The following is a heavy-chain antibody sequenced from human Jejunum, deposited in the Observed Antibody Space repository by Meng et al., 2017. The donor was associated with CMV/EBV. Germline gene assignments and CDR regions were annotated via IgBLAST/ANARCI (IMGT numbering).Heavy chain of an antibody. CDR3: ARGPGASTREGFDH. Sequence: QGQLQEAGPGLVKPSETLPLTCTVSGGSINNYYWSWIRQSAGKGLEWIGRFYSSDTYNYHPSLNSRVTMSLDTSKKQFSLILSSVTAADTARYYCARGPGASTREGFDHWGLGTLVTVSS. V-gene: IGHV4-4*07. D-gene: IGHD1-26*01. J-gene: IGHJ4*02. CDR2: FYSSDTY. CDR1: GGSINNYY.